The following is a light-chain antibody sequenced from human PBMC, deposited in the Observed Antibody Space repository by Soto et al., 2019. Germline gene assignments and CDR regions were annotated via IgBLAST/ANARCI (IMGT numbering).Light chain of an antibody. CDR1: QSVSSN. Sequence: EIMMTQSPAILSVSPGERATLSCRVSQSVSSNLAWYQQKPGQAPRLLIYDASSRATGIPARFSGSGSGTEFTLTISSLQSEDFAVYYCLHYNKWPRWTFGQGT. CDR3: LHYNKWPRWT. V-gene: IGKV3-15*01. J-gene: IGKJ1*01. CDR2: DAS.